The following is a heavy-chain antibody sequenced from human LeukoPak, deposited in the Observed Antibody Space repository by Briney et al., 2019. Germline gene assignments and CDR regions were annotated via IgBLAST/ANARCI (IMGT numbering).Heavy chain of an antibody. V-gene: IGHV3-30*03. CDR1: GFTFSSYG. J-gene: IGHJ4*02. D-gene: IGHD2-2*01. CDR2: ISYDGSNK. CDR3: AREQFYGTVVVPADIPPRIGY. Sequence: PGGSLRLSCAASGFTFSSYGMHWVRQAPGKGLEWVAVISYDGSNKYYADSVKGRFTISRDNSKNTQFLQMNSLRAEDTAVYYCAREQFYGTVVVPADIPPRIGYWGQGTLVTVSS.